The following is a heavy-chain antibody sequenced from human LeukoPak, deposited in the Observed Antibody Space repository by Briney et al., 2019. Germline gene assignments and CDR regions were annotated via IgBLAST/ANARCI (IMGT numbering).Heavy chain of an antibody. J-gene: IGHJ4*02. CDR2: INHSGNT. D-gene: IGHD6-13*01. CDR3: ARGSSSSWYEGSED. CDR1: GESFSTYY. V-gene: IGHV4-34*01. Sequence: PSETLSLTCAVYGESFSTYYWSWIRQPPGKGLEWIGEINHSGNTNYNPSLKSRVTISVDTSKNQFSLKLSSVTAADTAVYYCARGSSSSWYEGSEDWGQGTLVTVSS.